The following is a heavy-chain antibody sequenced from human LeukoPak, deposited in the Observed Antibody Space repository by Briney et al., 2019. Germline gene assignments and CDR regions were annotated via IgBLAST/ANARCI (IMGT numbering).Heavy chain of an antibody. CDR2: INHSGST. V-gene: IGHV4-34*01. CDR1: GGSISGYY. J-gene: IGHJ4*02. D-gene: IGHD2-21*02. Sequence: PSETLSLTCAVYGGSISGYYWSWIRQPPGKALEWIGEINHSGSTNYNPSLKSRATISVDTSKNQFSLKLSSVTAADTAVYYCARVSYCGGDCGDWGQGTLVTVSS. CDR3: ARVSYCGGDCGD.